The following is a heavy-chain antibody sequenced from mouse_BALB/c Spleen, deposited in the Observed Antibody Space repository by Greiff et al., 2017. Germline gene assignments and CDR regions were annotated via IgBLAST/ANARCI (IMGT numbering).Heavy chain of an antibody. CDR3: ARQDYGSNFAY. D-gene: IGHD1-1*01. J-gene: IGHJ3*01. Sequence: EVQLVESGGGLVQPGGSLKLSCAASGFTFSSYTMSWVRQTPEKRLEWVAYISNGGGSTYYPDTVKGRFTISRDNAKNTLYLQMSSLKSEDTAMYYCARQDYGSNFAYWGQGTLVTVSA. CDR1: GFTFSSYT. CDR2: ISNGGGST. V-gene: IGHV5-12-2*01.